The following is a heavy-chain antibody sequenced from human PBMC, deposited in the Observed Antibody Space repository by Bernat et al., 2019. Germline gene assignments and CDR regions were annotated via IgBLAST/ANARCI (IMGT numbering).Heavy chain of an antibody. J-gene: IGHJ4*02. Sequence: EVQLVESGGGLVQPGGSLRLSCAASGFIFTSYWMHWVRQTPGKGLVWVSRINRDGSITSYADAVKGRFTIPGDNGKNSLCLQMNSRRVEDTAVYYCVSIGYGSDALDFDYWGQGVLVTVSP. CDR2: INRDGSIT. V-gene: IGHV3-74*01. CDR3: VSIGYGSDALDFDY. D-gene: IGHD2-21*02. CDR1: GFIFTSYW.